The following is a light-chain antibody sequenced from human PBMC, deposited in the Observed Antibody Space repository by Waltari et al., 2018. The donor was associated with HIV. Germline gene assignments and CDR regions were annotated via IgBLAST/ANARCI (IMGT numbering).Light chain of an antibody. V-gene: IGKV3-11*01. CDR3: QHRSFSIT. J-gene: IGKJ5*01. CDR2: EAS. CDR1: QSVSSY. Sequence: EIVLTQSPGTLSLSPGERATLSCRASQSVSSYLAWYQQKPGQAPRLLIYEASNRATGIPARFSGSGSGTDFTLTVSGLGPEDFAVYCCQHRSFSITFGQGTRLEIK.